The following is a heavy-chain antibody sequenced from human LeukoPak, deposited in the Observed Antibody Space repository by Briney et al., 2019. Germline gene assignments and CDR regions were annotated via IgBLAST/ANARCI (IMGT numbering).Heavy chain of an antibody. CDR1: GGSISSSSYY. CDR3: ARHSGFSGCSGGSCYFGY. J-gene: IGHJ4*02. CDR2: IYYSGST. Sequence: SETLSLTCTVSGGSISSSSYYWGWIRQPPGKGLEWIGSIYYSGSTYYNPFLKSRVTISVDTSKNQFSLKLSSVTAADTAVYYCARHSGFSGCSGGSCYFGYWGQGTLVTVSS. D-gene: IGHD2-15*01. V-gene: IGHV4-39*01.